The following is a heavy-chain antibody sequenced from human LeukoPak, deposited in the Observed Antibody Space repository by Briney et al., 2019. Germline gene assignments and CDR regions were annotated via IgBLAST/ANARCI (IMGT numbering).Heavy chain of an antibody. CDR3: AKGNSGWYDY. CDR1: GFTFSSFW. Sequence: PGGSLRLSCAASGFTFSSFWMTWVRQAPGKGLEWVAHIKEDGSEQYYVDSMKGRFTISRDNARNSLSLQMNSLRAEDTAVYYCAKGNSGWYDYWGQGTLVTVSS. J-gene: IGHJ4*02. CDR2: IKEDGSEQ. D-gene: IGHD6-19*01. V-gene: IGHV3-7*05.